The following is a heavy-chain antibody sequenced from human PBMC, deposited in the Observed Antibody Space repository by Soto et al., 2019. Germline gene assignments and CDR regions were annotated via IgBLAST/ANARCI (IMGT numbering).Heavy chain of an antibody. CDR1: GYSFTSYW. CDR2: IDPSDSYT. D-gene: IGHD3-9*01. Sequence: LGASLKISCKGSGYSFTSYWISWVRQMPGKGLEWMGRIDPSDSYTNYSPSFQGHVTISADKSISTAYLQWSSLKASDTAMYYCARPIYYDILTGLGMDVWGQGTTVTVSS. V-gene: IGHV5-10-1*01. J-gene: IGHJ6*02. CDR3: ARPIYYDILTGLGMDV.